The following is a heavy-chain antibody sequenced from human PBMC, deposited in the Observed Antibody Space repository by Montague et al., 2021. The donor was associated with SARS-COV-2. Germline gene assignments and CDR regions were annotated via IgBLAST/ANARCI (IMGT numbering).Heavy chain of an antibody. V-gene: IGHV3-74*01. Sequence: SLRLSCAVSGFTFSSYGMHWVRQVPGRGLVWVSRISSDGSDIIYADSVKGRFSISRDNARNTLYLQMNSLRAEDTAIYYCARDVTAPGPPTFDYWGQGTLVTVSS. CDR3: ARDVTAPGPPTFDY. CDR1: GFTFSSYG. D-gene: IGHD6-13*01. CDR2: ISSDGSDI. J-gene: IGHJ4*02.